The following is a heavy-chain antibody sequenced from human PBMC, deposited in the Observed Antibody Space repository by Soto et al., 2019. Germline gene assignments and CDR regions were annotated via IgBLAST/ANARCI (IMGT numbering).Heavy chain of an antibody. D-gene: IGHD4-4*01. Sequence: PSETLSLTCTVSGGSISSSSYYWGWIRQPPGKGLEWIGSIFYSGSTYYNPSLKSRVTISVDTSKNQFSLKLSSVTAADTAVYYCARLYSNSYFEYWGQGTLVTVSS. CDR2: IFYSGST. J-gene: IGHJ4*02. CDR1: GGSISSSSYY. V-gene: IGHV4-39*01. CDR3: ARLYSNSYFEY.